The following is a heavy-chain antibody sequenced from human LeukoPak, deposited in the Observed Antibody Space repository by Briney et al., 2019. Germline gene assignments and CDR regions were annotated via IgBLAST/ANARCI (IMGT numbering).Heavy chain of an antibody. J-gene: IGHJ5*02. V-gene: IGHV4-59*01. CDR1: GGSISSYY. Sequence: SETLSLTCTVSGGSISSYYWSWIRQPAGKGQEWIGYIYYSGNTNYNPSLKSRVTISVDTSKNHFSLKLRSVTAADTAVYYCARTEIGYCSGGTCSNWFDPWGQGTLVTVSS. CDR3: ARTEIGYCSGGTCSNWFDP. D-gene: IGHD2-15*01. CDR2: IYYSGNT.